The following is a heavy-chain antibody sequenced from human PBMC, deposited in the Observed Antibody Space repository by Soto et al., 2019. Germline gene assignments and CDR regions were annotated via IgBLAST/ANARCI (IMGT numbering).Heavy chain of an antibody. D-gene: IGHD3-10*01. CDR2: INSDGSRT. CDR3: ARGLPPMAPSEGGY. Sequence: PGGSLRLSCASSGLTVSSYGMHWVRQAPGKGLVWVSRINSDGSRTSYADSVKGRFTISRDNAKNTLYLQMNSLRAEDTAVYYCARGLPPMAPSEGGYWGQGTLVTVSS. CDR1: GLTVSSYG. J-gene: IGHJ4*02. V-gene: IGHV3-74*01.